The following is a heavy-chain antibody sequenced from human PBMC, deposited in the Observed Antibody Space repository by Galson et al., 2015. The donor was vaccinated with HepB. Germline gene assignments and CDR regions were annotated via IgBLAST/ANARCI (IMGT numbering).Heavy chain of an antibody. D-gene: IGHD3-9*01. CDR2: INIDGRNT. J-gene: IGHJ6*02. Sequence: SLRLSCAASGFTFTHYWMHWVRQVPGKGLVWVSRINIDGRNTSYADSVKGRFTISRDNAKNRVYLQMNSLRAEDTAVYYCARGAIGVLDYHILTGYSKKYYYYPMDVWGQGATVTVSS. CDR1: GFTFTHYW. V-gene: IGHV3-74*01. CDR3: ARGAIGVLDYHILTGYSKKYYYYPMDV.